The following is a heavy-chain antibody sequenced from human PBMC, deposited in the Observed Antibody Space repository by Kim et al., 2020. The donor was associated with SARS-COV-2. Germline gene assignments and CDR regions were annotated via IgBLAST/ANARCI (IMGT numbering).Heavy chain of an antibody. Sequence: GGSLRLSCAASGFTFSSYSMNWVRQAPGKGLEWVSSISSSSSYIYYADSVKGRFTISRDNAKNSLYLQMNSLRAEDTAVYYCARDDSSGYYQVGAFDIWGQGTMVTVSS. J-gene: IGHJ3*02. CDR1: GFTFSSYS. D-gene: IGHD3-22*01. V-gene: IGHV3-21*01. CDR2: ISSSSSYI. CDR3: ARDDSSGYYQVGAFDI.